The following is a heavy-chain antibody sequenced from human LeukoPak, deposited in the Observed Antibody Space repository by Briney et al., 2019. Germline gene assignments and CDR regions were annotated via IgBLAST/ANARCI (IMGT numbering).Heavy chain of an antibody. V-gene: IGHV3-30*04. CDR1: GFTFSSYA. J-gene: IGHJ4*02. CDR2: ISYDGSNK. Sequence: GGSLSLSCAASGFTFSSYAMHWVRQAPGKGLEGVAVISYDGSNKYYADSVKGRFTISRDNSKNTLYLQMNSLRAEDTAVYYCARNRGISDWGQGTLVTVSS. D-gene: IGHD1-14*01. CDR3: ARNRGISD.